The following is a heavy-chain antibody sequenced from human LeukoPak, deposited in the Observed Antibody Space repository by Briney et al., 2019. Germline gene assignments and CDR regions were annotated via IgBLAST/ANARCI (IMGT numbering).Heavy chain of an antibody. CDR1: GFTVSTNY. V-gene: IGHV3-53*01. CDR3: ARAQYYYDSSGYPIYYFDY. CDR2: IYSGGST. J-gene: IGHJ4*02. Sequence: PGGSLRLSCAASGFTVSTNYMSWVRQAPGKGLEWVSLIYSGGSTYYADSVKGRFTISTDNSKNTLYLQMNSLRAEDTAVYYCARAQYYYDSSGYPIYYFDYWGQGALVTVSS. D-gene: IGHD3-22*01.